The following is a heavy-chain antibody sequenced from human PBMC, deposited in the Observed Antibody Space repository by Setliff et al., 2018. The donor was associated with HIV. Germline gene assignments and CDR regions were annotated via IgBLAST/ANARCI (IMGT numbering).Heavy chain of an antibody. CDR1: GFTFSASG. CDR2: IVVGSGKT. Sequence: SVKVSCKASGFTFSASGVQWVRQARGQRPEWLGWIVVGSGKTEYAPKFRERVTISRDMSASTAYMELSSLRSDDTAVYYCAADLSAGWLPDYWGQGTLVTVSS. D-gene: IGHD5-12*01. J-gene: IGHJ4*02. V-gene: IGHV1-58*01. CDR3: AADLSAGWLPDY.